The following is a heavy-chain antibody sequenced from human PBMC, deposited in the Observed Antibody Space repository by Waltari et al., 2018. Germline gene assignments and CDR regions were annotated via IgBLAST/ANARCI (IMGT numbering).Heavy chain of an antibody. Sequence: QVQLQEPGPGPVKASETLSLTCTVSGGAISILSWSWIRQPPEKGLEWIGYIYYSGSTNYNPSLKSRVTISVDTSKNQFSLKLSSVTAADTAVYYCARGDGNPNYFDYWGQGTLVTVSS. J-gene: IGHJ4*02. CDR2: IYYSGST. CDR3: ARGDGNPNYFDY. CDR1: GGAISILS. V-gene: IGHV4-59*11. D-gene: IGHD2-15*01.